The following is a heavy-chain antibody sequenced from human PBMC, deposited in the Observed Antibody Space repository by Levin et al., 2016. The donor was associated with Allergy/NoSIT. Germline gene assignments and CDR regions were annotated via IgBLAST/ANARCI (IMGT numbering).Heavy chain of an antibody. CDR2: IYSGGST. V-gene: IGHV3-66*01. CDR3: ARDLNGYDSNLGNYYYYMDV. D-gene: IGHD3-22*01. CDR1: GFTVSSNY. J-gene: IGHJ6*03. Sequence: ESLKISCAASGFTVSSNYMSWVRQAPGKGLEWVSVIYSGGSTYYADSVKGRFTISRDNSKNTLYLQMNSLRAEDTAVYYCARDLNGYDSNLGNYYYYMDVWGKGTTVTVSS.